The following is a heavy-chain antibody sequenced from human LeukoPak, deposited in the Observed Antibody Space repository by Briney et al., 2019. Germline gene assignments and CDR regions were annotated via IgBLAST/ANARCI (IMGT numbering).Heavy chain of an antibody. D-gene: IGHD1-14*01. CDR3: ASHRVEVFDY. CDR2: ISSSGSTI. J-gene: IGHJ4*02. Sequence: GGSLTVSCAASGFSFSSYEMHWVRQAPGKGLEWVSYISSSGSTIYYADSVKGRFTISRDNAKNSLYLQMNSLRAEDTAVYYCASHRVEVFDYWGQGTLVTVSS. CDR1: GFSFSSYE. V-gene: IGHV3-48*03.